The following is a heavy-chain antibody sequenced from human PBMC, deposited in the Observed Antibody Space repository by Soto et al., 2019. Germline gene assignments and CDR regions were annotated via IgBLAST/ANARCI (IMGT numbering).Heavy chain of an antibody. CDR3: ARRAYYYYMDV. J-gene: IGHJ6*03. V-gene: IGHV4-39*01. CDR2: IYYSGST. Sequence: SETLSLTCTVSGGSISSSSYYWGWIRQPPGKGLEWIGSIYYSGSTYYNPSLKSRVTISVDTSKNQFSLKLSSVTAADTAVYYCARRAYYYYMDVWGKGTTVTVSS. CDR1: GGSISSSSYY.